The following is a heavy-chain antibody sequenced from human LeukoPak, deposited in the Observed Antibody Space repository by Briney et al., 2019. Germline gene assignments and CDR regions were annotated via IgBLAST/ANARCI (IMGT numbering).Heavy chain of an antibody. Sequence: SVKVSCKASGGTFSSYAIRWLRQAPGHGLEWIGGVIPIFDTANYAQKLQGRVTITADESTSTACMELSSLRSEDTAVYYCARTPHSIRYCSSTSCLYYFDYWGQGTLVTVSS. CDR1: GGTFSSYA. CDR3: ARTPHSIRYCSSTSCLYYFDY. V-gene: IGHV1-69*13. CDR2: VIPIFDTA. D-gene: IGHD2-2*01. J-gene: IGHJ4*02.